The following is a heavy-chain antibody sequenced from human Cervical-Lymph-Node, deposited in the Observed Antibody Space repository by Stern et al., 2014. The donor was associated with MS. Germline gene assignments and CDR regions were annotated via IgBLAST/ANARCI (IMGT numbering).Heavy chain of an antibody. J-gene: IGHJ4*02. CDR3: TTDLNGPMLITFGGDIVIPNY. CDR1: GFTFSGAW. D-gene: IGHD3-16*02. CDR2: IKSQTDGGPI. V-gene: IGHV3-15*01. Sequence: EVQLVESGGGLVKPGGSLRLSCAVSGFTFSGAWMSWVRQAPGKGLQRVGRIKSQTDGGPIDYSAPVKGRFTISRDDSKNMLYLQMNSLKTEDTAVYYCTTDLNGPMLITFGGDIVIPNYWGQGTLVTVPS.